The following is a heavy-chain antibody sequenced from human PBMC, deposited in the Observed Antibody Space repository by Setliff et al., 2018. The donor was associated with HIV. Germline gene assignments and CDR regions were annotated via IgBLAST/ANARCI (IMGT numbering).Heavy chain of an antibody. V-gene: IGHV4-31*03. Sequence: PSETLSLTCTISGASMISGGYYWSWIRQHPEKGLEWMGCIYHTGVTYYNPSLKSRLTFSVDTSKNQISLQLTSVTSADTALYYCARDVRANYYGSDIWGLGTRVTVSS. CDR1: GASMISGGYY. CDR2: IYHTGVT. D-gene: IGHD3-10*01. J-gene: IGHJ3*02. CDR3: ARDVRANYYGSDI.